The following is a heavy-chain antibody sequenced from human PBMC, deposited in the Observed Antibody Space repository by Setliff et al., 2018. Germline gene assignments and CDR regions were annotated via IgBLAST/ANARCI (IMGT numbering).Heavy chain of an antibody. J-gene: IGHJ6*03. Sequence: GGSLRLSCAASGFSFSSFWMSWVRQPPGKGLEWVANINQDGDAQFYVDSVKGRVTISRGNAKNTLYLQMNSLRSEDTAVYFCARGPLGDYLDFYYYMDVWGKGTTVTVSS. CDR1: GFSFSSFW. CDR2: INQDGDAQ. V-gene: IGHV3-7*01. D-gene: IGHD4-17*01. CDR3: ARGPLGDYLDFYYYMDV.